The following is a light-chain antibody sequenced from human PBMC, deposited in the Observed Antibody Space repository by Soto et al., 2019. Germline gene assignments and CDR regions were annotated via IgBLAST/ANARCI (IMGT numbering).Light chain of an antibody. J-gene: IGKJ1*01. CDR3: LQDHSYPWT. CDR1: QDIRSD. V-gene: IGKV1-6*01. Sequence: AIQLTQSPSSLSASVGERVTITCRAGQDIRSDLGWYQHKPGKAPRLLIHAASSLQSGVPSRFSGSASGTEFTLTISSLQPEDLASYYCLQDHSYPWTVGQGTKVDIK. CDR2: AAS.